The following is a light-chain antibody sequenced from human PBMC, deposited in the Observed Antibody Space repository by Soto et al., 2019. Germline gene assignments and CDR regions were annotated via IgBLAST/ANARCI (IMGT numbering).Light chain of an antibody. CDR2: TAS. J-gene: IGKJ4*01. Sequence: DIQMTQSPSTLSASVGDRVTITCRASQSIRRWLAWYQQKPRKAPKLRISTASNLESGVQSRFSGSGAGTDFTLTISSLQHDDFATYYCQQYDSYSLTFGGGTEVESK. CDR3: QQYDSYSLT. CDR1: QSIRRW. V-gene: IGKV1-5*03.